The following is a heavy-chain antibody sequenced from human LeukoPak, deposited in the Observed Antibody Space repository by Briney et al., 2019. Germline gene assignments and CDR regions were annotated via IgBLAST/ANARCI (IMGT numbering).Heavy chain of an antibody. J-gene: IGHJ5*02. V-gene: IGHV3-23*01. CDR1: GFTFSSFA. CDR2: ISDSGGTT. CDR3: ARGNYDFWSGYSNWFDP. D-gene: IGHD3-3*01. Sequence: QPGGSLRLSCAVSGFTFSSFAMSWVRQAPGKGLEWVSVISDSGGTTFYADSVKGRFTISRDNSKNTLYLQMNSLRAEDTAVYYCARGNYDFWSGYSNWFDPWGQGTLVTVSS.